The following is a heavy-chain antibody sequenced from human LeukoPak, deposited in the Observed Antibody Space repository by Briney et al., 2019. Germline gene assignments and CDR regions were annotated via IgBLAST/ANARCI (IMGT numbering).Heavy chain of an antibody. CDR2: IYSTGST. CDR1: GGSISGYY. Sequence: LETLSLTCTVSGGSISGYYWSWIRHPPGKGLEWIGYIYSTGSTNYNPSFKSRVTISVDTSKSQFSLNLSSVTAADTAVYYCTRRTTVTTLDYWGQGTLVTVSS. D-gene: IGHD4-17*01. V-gene: IGHV4-59*01. CDR3: TRRTTVTTLDY. J-gene: IGHJ4*02.